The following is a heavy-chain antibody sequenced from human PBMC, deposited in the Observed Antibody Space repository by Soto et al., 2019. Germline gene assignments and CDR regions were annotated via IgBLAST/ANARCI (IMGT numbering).Heavy chain of an antibody. J-gene: IGHJ6*02. D-gene: IGHD7-27*01. CDR2: INPDGSEE. CDR1: GFTFSNYW. V-gene: IGHV3-7*03. Sequence: GGSLRLSCAVSGFTFSNYWMSWVRQAPGKGLEWLANINPDGSEEYYVDSVKGRFTISRDNAKNSLYLQMNSLRAEDTAVYYCARTNWGPYYYYGMDVWGQGTTVTVSS. CDR3: ARTNWGPYYYYGMDV.